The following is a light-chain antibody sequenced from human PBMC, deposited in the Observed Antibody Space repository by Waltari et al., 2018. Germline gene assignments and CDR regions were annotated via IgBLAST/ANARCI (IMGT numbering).Light chain of an antibody. V-gene: IGLV1-40*01. CDR3: QSYDTSLSVV. Sequence: QSVLTQPPSVSGAPGPGVSLSCTGSGSNLCAGYDVPWYQQHPGKAPKLLIYGTSTRPPGVPDRFFGSQSGTSASLAITALQAEDEAEYYCQSYDTSLSVVFGGGTKLTVL. CDR2: GTS. CDR1: GSNLCAGYD. J-gene: IGLJ2*01.